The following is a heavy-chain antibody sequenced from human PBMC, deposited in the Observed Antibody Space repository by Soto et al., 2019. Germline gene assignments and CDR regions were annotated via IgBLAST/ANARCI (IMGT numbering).Heavy chain of an antibody. CDR2: INPNSGGT. V-gene: IGHV1-2*02. Sequence: VQLVQSGAEVKKPGASVKVSCKASGYTFTDYYMHWVRQAPGQGLEWMGWINPNSGGTKYAQKFQGRVTMTRVTSISTAYMELSSLRSDDTALYYCAKDPNIVVVPAATGGMDVWGQGTTVTVSS. CDR1: GYTFTDYY. CDR3: AKDPNIVVVPAATGGMDV. J-gene: IGHJ6*02. D-gene: IGHD2-2*01.